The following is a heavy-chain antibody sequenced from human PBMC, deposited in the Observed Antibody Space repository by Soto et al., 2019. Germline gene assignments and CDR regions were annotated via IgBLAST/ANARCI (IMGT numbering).Heavy chain of an antibody. Sequence: SETLSLTCAVYGGSFSGYYWSWIRQPPGKGLEWIGEINHSGSTNYNPSLKSRVTISVDTSKNQFSLKLSSVTAADTAVYYCARGIAPDYWGQGTLVTV. J-gene: IGHJ4*02. D-gene: IGHD6-13*01. CDR2: INHSGST. V-gene: IGHV4-34*01. CDR3: ARGIAPDY. CDR1: GGSFSGYY.